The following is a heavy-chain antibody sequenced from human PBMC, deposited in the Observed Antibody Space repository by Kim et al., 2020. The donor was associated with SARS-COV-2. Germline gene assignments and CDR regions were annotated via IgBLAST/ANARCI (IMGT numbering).Heavy chain of an antibody. J-gene: IGHJ5*02. V-gene: IGHV3-11*01. Sequence: DSMKGRFTISRDNAKNSLYLQMNSLRAEDTAVYYCAKATVTTRESWFDPWGQGTLVTVSS. D-gene: IGHD4-17*01. CDR3: AKATVTTRESWFDP.